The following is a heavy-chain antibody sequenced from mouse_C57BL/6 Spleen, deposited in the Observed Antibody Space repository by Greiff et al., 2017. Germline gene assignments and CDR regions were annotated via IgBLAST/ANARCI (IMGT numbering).Heavy chain of an antibody. V-gene: IGHV1-42*01. J-gene: IGHJ3*01. CDR3: ARCYYYDSGYTFAY. CDR1: GYSFTGYY. D-gene: IGHD1-1*01. Sequence: VQLQQSGPELVKPGASVKISCKASGYSFTGYYMNWVKQSPEKSLEWIGEINPSTGGTTYNQKFKAKAPLTVDKSSSPAYMQLKSLTSDDSAVYYCARCYYYDSGYTFAYWGQGTLVTVSA. CDR2: INPSTGGT.